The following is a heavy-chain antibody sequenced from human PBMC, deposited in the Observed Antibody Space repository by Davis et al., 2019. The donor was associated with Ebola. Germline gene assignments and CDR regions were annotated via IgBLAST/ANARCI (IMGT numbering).Heavy chain of an antibody. CDR1: GYSFTSYW. Sequence: GESLKISCKGSGYSFTSYWIGWVRQRPGKGLEWMGIIYPGDSDTRYSPSFQGQVTISADKSISTAYLQWSSLKASDTAMYYCARLDGPYSSSPWYFDYWGQGTLVTVSS. J-gene: IGHJ4*02. CDR3: ARLDGPYSSSPWYFDY. CDR2: IYPGDSDT. V-gene: IGHV5-51*01. D-gene: IGHD6-6*01.